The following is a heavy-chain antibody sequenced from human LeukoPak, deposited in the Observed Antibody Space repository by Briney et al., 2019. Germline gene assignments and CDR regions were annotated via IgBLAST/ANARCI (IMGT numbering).Heavy chain of an antibody. CDR3: ASYYYGSGPEK. CDR1: GLTVSGNY. J-gene: IGHJ4*02. CDR2: LYSDGGT. V-gene: IGHV3-53*01. D-gene: IGHD3-10*01. Sequence: GGSLRLSCAAFGLTVSGNYMSWVRQAPGKGLEWVSVLYSDGGTYYADSVKGRFSISRDTSKNTVYLQMNSLRDDDTAVYYCASYYYGSGPEKWGQGTLVTVSS.